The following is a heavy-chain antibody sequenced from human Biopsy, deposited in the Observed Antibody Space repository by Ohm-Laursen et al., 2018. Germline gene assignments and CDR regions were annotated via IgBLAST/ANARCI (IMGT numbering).Heavy chain of an antibody. Sequence: GTLSLTCAVNGESSSGYFWNWIRQPPGKGLERIGEINHSGKTNYNPSLKSRVTISVDTSKNQFSLKVRSVTAADTAVYYCVRGVDYYDPYHYYALDVWGQGTTVTVSS. D-gene: IGHD3-22*01. CDR2: INHSGKT. CDR1: GESSSGYF. V-gene: IGHV4-34*01. J-gene: IGHJ6*02. CDR3: VRGVDYYDPYHYYALDV.